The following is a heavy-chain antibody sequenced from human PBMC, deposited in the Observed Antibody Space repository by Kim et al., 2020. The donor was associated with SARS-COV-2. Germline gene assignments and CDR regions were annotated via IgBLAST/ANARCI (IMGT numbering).Heavy chain of an antibody. D-gene: IGHD3-9*01. CDR2: IYSGGST. CDR1: GFTVSSNY. Sequence: GGSLRLSCAASGFTVSSNYMSWVRQAPGKGLEWVSVIYSGGSTYYADSVKGRFTISRDNSKNTLYLQMNSLRAEDTAVYYCASGTFSLRYFDWLLPYFDYWGQGTLVTVSS. V-gene: IGHV3-53*01. CDR3: ASGTFSLRYFDWLLPYFDY. J-gene: IGHJ4*02.